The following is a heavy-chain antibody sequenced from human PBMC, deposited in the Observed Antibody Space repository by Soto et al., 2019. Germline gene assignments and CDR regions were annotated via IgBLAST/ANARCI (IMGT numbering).Heavy chain of an antibody. CDR2: ITPIFGTA. V-gene: IGHV1-69*13. J-gene: IGHJ4*02. D-gene: IGHD5-12*01. Sequence: SVKVSCKASGGTFGSYAISWVRQAPGQGLEWMGGITPIFGTANYAQKFQGRVTITADESTSTAYMELSSLRSEDTAVYYCAREPRDGYNMYYFDYWGQGTLVTVSS. CDR1: GGTFGSYA. CDR3: AREPRDGYNMYYFDY.